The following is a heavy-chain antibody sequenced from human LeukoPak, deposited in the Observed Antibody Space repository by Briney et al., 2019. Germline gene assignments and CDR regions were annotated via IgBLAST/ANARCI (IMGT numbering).Heavy chain of an antibody. CDR2: INPNTGGT. J-gene: IGHJ4*02. D-gene: IGHD3-22*01. CDR3: AREGSDSSGYQDS. V-gene: IGHV1-2*02. CDR1: GYTFTGYY. Sequence: ASVKVSCKASGYTFTGYYMHWVRQAPGKGLEWMGWINPNTGGTNYAQKFQGRVTMTRDTSINTAYMELSRLRSDDTAMYYCAREGSDSSGYQDSWGQGTLVTVSS.